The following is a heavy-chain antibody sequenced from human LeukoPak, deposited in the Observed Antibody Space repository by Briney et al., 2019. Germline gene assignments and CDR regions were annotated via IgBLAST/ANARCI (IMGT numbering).Heavy chain of an antibody. V-gene: IGHV1-18*01. D-gene: IGHD5-18*01. CDR3: ARALNSYGYSPFDS. CDR1: GGTFSSYA. J-gene: IGHJ4*02. Sequence: ASVKVSCKASGGTFSSYAISWVRQAPGQGLEWMGGINAYNGNANYAQILQGRVTMTTDTSTSTAYMELRSLRSDDTAVYYCARALNSYGYSPFDSWGQGTLVTVSS. CDR2: INAYNGNA.